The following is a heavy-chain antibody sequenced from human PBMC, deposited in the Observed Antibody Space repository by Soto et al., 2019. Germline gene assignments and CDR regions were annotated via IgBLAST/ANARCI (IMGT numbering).Heavy chain of an antibody. V-gene: IGHV3-23*01. CDR1: GFTFSSYA. J-gene: IGHJ4*02. Sequence: HPGGSLRLSCAASGFTFSSYAMSWVRQAPGKRLEWVSSLSNGGDNTYYADSVKGRFTISRDNSENTLYLQMNSLRAEDTAVYYCAKEFRRWYCSVTSCYGVIDHWGQGTLVTVSS. D-gene: IGHD2-2*01. CDR2: LSNGGDNT. CDR3: AKEFRRWYCSVTSCYGVIDH.